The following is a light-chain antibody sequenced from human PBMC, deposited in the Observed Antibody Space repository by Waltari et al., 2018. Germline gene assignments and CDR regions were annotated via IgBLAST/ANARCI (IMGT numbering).Light chain of an antibody. CDR3: QQSYSMPPYT. Sequence: DIQLTQSPSSLSASVGDTVTITCRASQNIRSFLNWYQHKAGKAPRLLISAASSLQSGVPSIFTGSGSGTDFTLTISNLQPEDFATYYCQQSYSMPPYTFGQGTKLEIK. V-gene: IGKV1-39*01. J-gene: IGKJ2*01. CDR2: AAS. CDR1: QNIRSF.